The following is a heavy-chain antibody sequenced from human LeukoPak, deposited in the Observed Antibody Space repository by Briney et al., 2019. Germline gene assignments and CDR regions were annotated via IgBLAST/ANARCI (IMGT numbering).Heavy chain of an antibody. V-gene: IGHV3-23*01. D-gene: IGHD4-11*01. J-gene: IGHJ4*02. CDR2: ISGSGGST. Sequence: PGGSLRLSCAASGFTFSSYAMSWVRQAPGKGLEWVSAISGSGGSTYYADSVKGRFTISRDNSKNTLYLQMDSLRVEDTAVYYCVRDDYLSYWGQGALVTVSS. CDR3: VRDDYLSY. CDR1: GFTFSSYA.